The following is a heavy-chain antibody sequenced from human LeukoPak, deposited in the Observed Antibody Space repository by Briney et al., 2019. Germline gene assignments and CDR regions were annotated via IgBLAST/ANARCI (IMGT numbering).Heavy chain of an antibody. D-gene: IGHD2-2*01. CDR3: AKVLRDIVVVPAAIFDYYYYGMDV. CDR2: ISDSGSST. J-gene: IGHJ6*04. CDR1: GFTFSSYA. Sequence: GGSLTLSCAASGFTFSSYAMSWVRQPPGKGLEWVSAISDSGSSTYYADSVKGRFTISRDKSKNTLYLQMTSVRAEDTAVYYCAKVLRDIVVVPAAIFDYYYYGMDVWGKGTTVTVSS. V-gene: IGHV3-23*01.